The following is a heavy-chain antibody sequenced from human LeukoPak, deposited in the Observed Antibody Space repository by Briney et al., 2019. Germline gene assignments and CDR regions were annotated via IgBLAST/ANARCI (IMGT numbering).Heavy chain of an antibody. CDR1: GGTFSSYT. J-gene: IGHJ3*02. D-gene: IGHD2-15*01. Sequence: SVKVSCKASGGTFSSYTISWVRQAPGQGLEWMGRIIPILGIANYAQKFQGRVTITADKSTSTAYMELSSLRSEDTAVYYCAGASYDIVVVVAATPAPAFDIWGQGTMVTVSS. CDR3: AGASYDIVVVVAATPAPAFDI. V-gene: IGHV1-69*02. CDR2: IIPILGIA.